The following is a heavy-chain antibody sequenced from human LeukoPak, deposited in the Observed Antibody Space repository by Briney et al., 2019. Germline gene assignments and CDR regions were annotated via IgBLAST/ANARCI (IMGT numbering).Heavy chain of an antibody. Sequence: SETLSLTCTVSGGSISSGGYYWSWIRQHPGKGLEWIGYIYYSGSTYYNPSLKSRVTISVDTSKNQFSLKLSSVTAADRAVYYCARGTVTTWFDPWGQGTLVTVSS. J-gene: IGHJ5*02. CDR3: ARGTVTTWFDP. CDR1: GGSISSGGYY. D-gene: IGHD4-17*01. V-gene: IGHV4-31*03. CDR2: IYYSGST.